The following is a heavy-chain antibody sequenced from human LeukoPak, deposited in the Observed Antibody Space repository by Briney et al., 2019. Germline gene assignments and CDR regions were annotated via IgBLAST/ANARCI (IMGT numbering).Heavy chain of an antibody. Sequence: GGSLRLSRATSGFIFRSYSMYWVRQAPGKGLEWVSSISTSSTYIYYTDAVKGRFTISRDNAKNSLYLQMNSLRAEDTAVYYCARVNNGMDVWGQGTTVTVSS. CDR1: GFIFRSYS. V-gene: IGHV3-21*01. CDR3: ARVNNGMDV. CDR2: ISTSSTYI. J-gene: IGHJ6*02.